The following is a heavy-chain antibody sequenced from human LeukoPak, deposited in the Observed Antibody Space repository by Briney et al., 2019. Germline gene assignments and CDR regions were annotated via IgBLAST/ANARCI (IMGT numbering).Heavy chain of an antibody. J-gene: IGHJ4*02. CDR3: ARASRGFWSGYYKD. D-gene: IGHD3-3*01. CDR2: IYYSGST. CDR1: GGSISSYY. V-gene: IGHV4-59*01. Sequence: PSETLSLTCTVSGGSISSYYWSWIRQPPGKGLEWIGYIYYSGSTNYNPSLKSRVTISVDTSKNQFSLKLSSVTAADTAVYYCARASRGFWSGYYKDWGQGTLVTVSS.